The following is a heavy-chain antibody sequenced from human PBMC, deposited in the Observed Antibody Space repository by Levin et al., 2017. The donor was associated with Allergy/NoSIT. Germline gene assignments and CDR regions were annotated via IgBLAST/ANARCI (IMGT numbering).Heavy chain of an antibody. J-gene: IGHJ6*02. V-gene: IGHV1-18*01. CDR2: ISAYNGNT. CDR3: ARDYCSSTSCYSYYYYYGMDV. Sequence: ASVKVSCKASGYTFTSYGISWVRQAPGQGLEWMGWISAYNGNTNYAQKLQGRVTMTTDTSTSTAYMELRSLRSDDTAVYYCARDYCSSTSCYSYYYYYGMDVWGQGTTVTVSS. D-gene: IGHD2-2*01. CDR1: GYTFTSYG.